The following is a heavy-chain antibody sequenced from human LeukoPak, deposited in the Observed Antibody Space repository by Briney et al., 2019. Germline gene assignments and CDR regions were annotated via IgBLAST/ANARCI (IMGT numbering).Heavy chain of an antibody. D-gene: IGHD6-13*01. Sequence: RSAGTLSFTCAASGFTFDDYDMHWVRHAPGKGLEWVSHISGDGGSTYYADSVKGRFTISRDNSKNSLYLQMNSLRTEDTALYYCARTGGLVHTAAAYWGQGTLVTVSS. V-gene: IGHV3-43*02. CDR3: ARTGGLVHTAAAY. CDR1: GFTFDDYD. J-gene: IGHJ4*02. CDR2: ISGDGGST.